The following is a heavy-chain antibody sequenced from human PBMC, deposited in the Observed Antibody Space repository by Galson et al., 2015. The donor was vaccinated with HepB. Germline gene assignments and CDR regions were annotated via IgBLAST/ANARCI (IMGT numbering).Heavy chain of an antibody. CDR1: GFTFSSYA. D-gene: IGHD5-18*01. Sequence: SLRLSCAASGFTFSSYAMTWVRQAPGKGLEWVSTISGSGGSTYYAGSVKGRFTISRDNAKNTLYLQMNSLRAEDTAVYYCAKDLHTMDTAMAAYYYYYGMDVWGPGTTVTVSS. V-gene: IGHV3-23*01. J-gene: IGHJ6*02. CDR3: AKDLHTMDTAMAAYYYYYGMDV. CDR2: ISGSGGST.